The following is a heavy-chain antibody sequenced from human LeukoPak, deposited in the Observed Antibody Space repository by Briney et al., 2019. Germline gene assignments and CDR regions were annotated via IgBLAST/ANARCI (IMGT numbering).Heavy chain of an antibody. Sequence: SETLSLTCAVYGGSFSGYYWSWIRQPPGKGLEWIGEINHSGSTNYNPSLRSRVTISVDTSKNQFSLKLSSVTAADTAVYNCARGRGRVAAAGTAVEYFQHWGQGTLVTVSS. D-gene: IGHD6-13*01. J-gene: IGHJ1*01. CDR3: ARGRGRVAAAGTAVEYFQH. CDR1: GGSFSGYY. V-gene: IGHV4-34*01. CDR2: INHSGST.